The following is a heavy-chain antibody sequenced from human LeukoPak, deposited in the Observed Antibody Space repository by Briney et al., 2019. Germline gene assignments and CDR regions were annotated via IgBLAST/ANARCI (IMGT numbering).Heavy chain of an antibody. CDR3: ARGTYYYDSSGQYYFDY. CDR1: GFTSSNYA. V-gene: IGHV3-23*01. Sequence: PGGSLRLPCAASGFTSSNYAMSWVRQAPGKGLEWVSAISGSGSTTYYADSVKGRFTISRDNSKNTLYLQMNSLRAEDTAVYYCARGTYYYDSSGQYYFDYWGQGTLVTVSS. J-gene: IGHJ4*02. D-gene: IGHD3-22*01. CDR2: ISGSGSTT.